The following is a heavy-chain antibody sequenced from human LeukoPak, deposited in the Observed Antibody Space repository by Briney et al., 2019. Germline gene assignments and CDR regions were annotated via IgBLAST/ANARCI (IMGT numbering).Heavy chain of an antibody. D-gene: IGHD3-16*01. V-gene: IGHV4-39*01. J-gene: IGHJ4*02. CDR1: GDSIKNSDYY. CDR2: IYYNGIT. Sequence: SETLSLTCAVSGDSIKNSDYYWGWIRQPPGNGLEWIGSIYYNGITNYSPCLKSRVTISVDTSRNQFSLKLSSVTAADTAAYFCARLPGETWGLFDFWGQGILITVSS. CDR3: ARLPGETWGLFDF.